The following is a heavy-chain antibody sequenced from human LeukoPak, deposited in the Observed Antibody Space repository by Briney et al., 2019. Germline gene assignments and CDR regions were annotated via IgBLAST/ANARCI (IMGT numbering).Heavy chain of an antibody. CDR2: IIGTGSST. Sequence: PGGSLRLSCAASEFTISSYAMSWVRQAPGKGLEWVSAIIGTGSSTYSADSVNGLVTISRDNMKNTPYLHMNTLIAEDTAVYYCAKSPYGLGTYAIAGDYWGQGTLVTVSS. V-gene: IGHV3-23*01. CDR3: AKSPYGLGTYAIAGDY. D-gene: IGHD3-10*01. J-gene: IGHJ4*02. CDR1: EFTISSYA.